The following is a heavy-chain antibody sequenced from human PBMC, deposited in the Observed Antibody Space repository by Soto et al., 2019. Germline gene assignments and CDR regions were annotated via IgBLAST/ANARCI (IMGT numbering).Heavy chain of an antibody. CDR3: ARSQGGSSSLDIYYYYYYGMDV. V-gene: IGHV1-69*01. Sequence: QVQLVQSGAEVKKPGSSVKVSCKAPGGTFSSYAISWVRQAPGQGLEWMGGIIPIFGTAKYARKFQGRVTITADESTSTGDMELSSLRSEDTAVYYCARSQGGSSSLDIYYYYYYGMDVWGQGTTVTVSS. D-gene: IGHD2-15*01. CDR2: IIPIFGTA. CDR1: GGTFSSYA. J-gene: IGHJ6*02.